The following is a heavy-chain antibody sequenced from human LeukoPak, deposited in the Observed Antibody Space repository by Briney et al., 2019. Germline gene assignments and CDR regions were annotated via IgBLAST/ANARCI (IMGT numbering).Heavy chain of an antibody. CDR2: ISYDGSNK. J-gene: IGHJ4*02. CDR3: ARRAGAYSHPYDY. CDR1: GFTFSSYA. D-gene: IGHD4/OR15-4a*01. Sequence: PGGSLRLSCAASGFTFSSYAMHWVRQAPGKGLEWVAVISYDGSNKYYADSVKGRFTISRDNSKSTLYLQMSSLRAEDTAVYYCARRAGAYSHPYDYWGQGTLVTVSS. V-gene: IGHV3-30*14.